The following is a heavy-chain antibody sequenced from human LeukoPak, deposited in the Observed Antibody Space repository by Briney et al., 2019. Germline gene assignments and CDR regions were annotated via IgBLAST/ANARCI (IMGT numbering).Heavy chain of an antibody. CDR3: AKGSYYDSSGSFYFDY. CDR1: GFSFSSYW. Sequence: GGSLRLSCAASGFSFSSYWMSWVRQAPGKGLEWVANIKQDGSEKYYVDSVKGRFTISRDNAKNSLFLQMNSLRAEDTAAYYCAKGSYYDSSGSFYFDYWGQGTLVTVSS. V-gene: IGHV3-7*03. D-gene: IGHD3-22*01. J-gene: IGHJ4*02. CDR2: IKQDGSEK.